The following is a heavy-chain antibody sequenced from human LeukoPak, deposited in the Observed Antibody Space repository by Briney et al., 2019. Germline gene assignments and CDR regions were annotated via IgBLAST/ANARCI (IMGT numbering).Heavy chain of an antibody. CDR2: IYYSGIT. V-gene: IGHV4-34*01. CDR3: ARHQEGMVRGVLYYMDV. CDR1: TNYFTGYY. J-gene: IGHJ6*03. D-gene: IGHD3-10*01. Sequence: SETLSLTCAVYTNYFTGYYWNWIRQPPGKGLEWIGSIYYSGITYHNPSLKSRVTVSVDTSNNQFSLKMSSVTAADTAVYFCARHQEGMVRGVLYYMDVWGKGTTVIVSS.